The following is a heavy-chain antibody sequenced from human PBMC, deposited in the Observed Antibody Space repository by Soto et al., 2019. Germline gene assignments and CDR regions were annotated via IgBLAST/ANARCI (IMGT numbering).Heavy chain of an antibody. D-gene: IGHD2-15*01. J-gene: IGHJ4*02. CDR1: GGSISSYY. CDR2: IYYSGST. V-gene: IGHV4-59*12. Sequence: PSETLSLTCTVSGGSISSYYWSWIRQPPGKGLEWIGYIYYSGSTNCNPSLKSRVTISVDTSKNQFSLKLTSVTAADTAVYFCARVDPLVYCSGGRCLTFDYWGQGALVTVSS. CDR3: ARVDPLVYCSGGRCLTFDY.